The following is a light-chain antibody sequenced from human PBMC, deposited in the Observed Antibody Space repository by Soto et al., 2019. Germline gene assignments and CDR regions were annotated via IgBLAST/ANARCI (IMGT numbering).Light chain of an antibody. CDR2: DAS. CDR1: QDISNY. V-gene: IGKV1-33*01. CDR3: QLYDNLQAI. J-gene: IGKJ3*01. Sequence: DIQMTQSPSSLSASVGDRVTITCQATQDISNYLNWYKHKPGKAPKLLIYDASNLVAGVPSRFSGSGSGTLFSVIISTLQHEDTATYSCQLYDNLQAIFVPGTKVDIK.